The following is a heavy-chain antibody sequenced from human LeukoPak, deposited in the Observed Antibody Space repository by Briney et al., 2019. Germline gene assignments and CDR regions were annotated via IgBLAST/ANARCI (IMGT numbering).Heavy chain of an antibody. Sequence: SETLSLTCAVYGGSFTDYYWTWIRQPPGKGLEWIGEINHSGSTNYSPSLNSRVTISVDTSKNQFSLKMTSVTAADTAIYYCARSRVGTPSGHYYYMDVWGKGTTVIVSS. D-gene: IGHD5-24*01. CDR1: GGSFTDYY. V-gene: IGHV4-34*01. CDR3: ARSRVGTPSGHYYYMDV. CDR2: INHSGST. J-gene: IGHJ6*03.